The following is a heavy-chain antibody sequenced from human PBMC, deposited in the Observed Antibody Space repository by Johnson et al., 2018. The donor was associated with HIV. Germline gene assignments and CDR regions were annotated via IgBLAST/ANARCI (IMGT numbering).Heavy chain of an antibody. J-gene: IGHJ3*01. CDR3: ARDNIYGSAWGDAFDV. D-gene: IGHD6-19*01. CDR1: GITFDDYG. CDR2: INWNGGST. Sequence: VQLVESGGGVVRPGGSLRLSCAASGITFDDYGMSWVRQAPGKGLEWVSGINWNGGSTGYADSVKGRFSISRDNAKNSLYFKMNSLRAEDTALYYCARDNIYGSAWGDAFDVWGQGTMVTVSS. V-gene: IGHV3-20*04.